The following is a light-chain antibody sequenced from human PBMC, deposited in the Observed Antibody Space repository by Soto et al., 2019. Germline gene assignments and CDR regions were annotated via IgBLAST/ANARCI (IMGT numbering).Light chain of an antibody. V-gene: IGKV3-15*01. J-gene: IGKJ1*01. CDR2: GAS. CDR3: QQYNNWPRT. CDR1: QSVSSN. Sequence: EIVMTQSPATLSVSPGERATLSCRAGQSVSSNLAWYQQKPGQAPRLLMYGASTRATGIPARFSGRGSGTEFTLTISSLQSEDFAVYYCQQYNNWPRTFGQGTKVEIK.